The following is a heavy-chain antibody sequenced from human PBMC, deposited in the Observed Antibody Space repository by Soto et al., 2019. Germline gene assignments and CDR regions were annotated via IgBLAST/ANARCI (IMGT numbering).Heavy chain of an antibody. CDR1: GFTFDDYA. Sequence: EVQLVESGGGLVQPGRSLRLSCAASGFTFDDYAMHWVRQAPGKGLEWVSGISWNSGSIGYAVSVKGRFTISRDNAKKSLYLQMNSLRAEDTALYYCAKGSFIAARHPDAFDIWGQGTMVTVSS. D-gene: IGHD6-6*01. V-gene: IGHV3-9*01. J-gene: IGHJ3*02. CDR2: ISWNSGSI. CDR3: AKGSFIAARHPDAFDI.